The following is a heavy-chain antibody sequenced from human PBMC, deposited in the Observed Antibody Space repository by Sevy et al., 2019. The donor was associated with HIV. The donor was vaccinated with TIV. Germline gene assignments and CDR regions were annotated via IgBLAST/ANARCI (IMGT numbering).Heavy chain of an antibody. D-gene: IGHD3-3*01. CDR2: VIPILGTT. CDR1: GGTFTTSG. V-gene: IGHV1-69*13. Sequence: ASVKVSCKASGGTFTTSGISWVRQVPGQGLEWMGGVIPILGTTNYAQRFQYRVTITADHSKKTAYRELSSLRSEDTAVDYCSRGGGNGWYYFDYWGQATSVTVSS. J-gene: IGHJ4*02. CDR3: SRGGGNGWYYFDY.